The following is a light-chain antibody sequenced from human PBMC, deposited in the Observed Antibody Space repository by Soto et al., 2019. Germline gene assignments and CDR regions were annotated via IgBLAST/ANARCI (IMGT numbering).Light chain of an antibody. CDR1: QSVSSSY. J-gene: IGKJ2*01. CDR2: GAS. CDR3: QRYGSAPNT. Sequence: ESVLTQYPGTLSLSPGERATLSCRASQSVSSSYLAWYQQKPGQAPRLLIYGASSRATGIPDRFSGSGSGTDFTLTISRLEPEDFAVYYCQRYGSAPNTFGQGTKLDIK. V-gene: IGKV3-20*01.